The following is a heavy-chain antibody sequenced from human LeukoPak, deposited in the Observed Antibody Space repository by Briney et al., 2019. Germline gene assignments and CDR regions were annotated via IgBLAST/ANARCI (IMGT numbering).Heavy chain of an antibody. CDR2: IKEDGSQK. V-gene: IGHV3-7*04. CDR3: ARVHWYFDF. Sequence: SGGPLRLSCAASGFTFSSYWMSWVRQAPGKGLEWVAHIKEDGSQKDYVDSVKGRFTISRDNAKNSLYLQMNSPRAEDTAVYYCARVHWYFDFWGRGTLVTVSS. J-gene: IGHJ2*01. CDR1: GFTFSSYW.